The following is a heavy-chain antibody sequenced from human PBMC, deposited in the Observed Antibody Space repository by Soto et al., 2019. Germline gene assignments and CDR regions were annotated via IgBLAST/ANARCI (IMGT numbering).Heavy chain of an antibody. CDR1: GYSFTTYW. V-gene: IGHV5-51*01. D-gene: IGHD2-2*01. Sequence: GESLKISCESHGYSFTTYWVTWVRQKPGKGLEWVRSFHPGESDTRYSPSFRGQVTISADRSLTTAYLQWSSLQVADTAIYYCARHENTYHNFYGMDLWGQGTTVTVSS. J-gene: IGHJ6*02. CDR3: ARHENTYHNFYGMDL. CDR2: FHPGESDT.